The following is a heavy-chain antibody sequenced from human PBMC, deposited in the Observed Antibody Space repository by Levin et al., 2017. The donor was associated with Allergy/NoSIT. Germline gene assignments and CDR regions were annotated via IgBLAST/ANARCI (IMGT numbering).Heavy chain of an antibody. CDR2: IYYSGST. J-gene: IGHJ3*02. Sequence: SETLSLTCTVSGGSISSSSYYWGWIRQPPGKGLEWIGSIYYSGSTYYNPSLKSRVTISVDTSKNQFSLKLSSVTAADTAVYYCARGPELPVVITGTDAFDIWGQGTMVTVSS. D-gene: IGHD3-22*01. V-gene: IGHV4-39*01. CDR3: ARGPELPVVITGTDAFDI. CDR1: GGSISSSSYY.